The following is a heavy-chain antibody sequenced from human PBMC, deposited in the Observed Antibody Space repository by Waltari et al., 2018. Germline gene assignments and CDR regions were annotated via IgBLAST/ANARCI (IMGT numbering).Heavy chain of an antibody. Sequence: EVQLEESGGGLVQPGGSLRLSCAVSGFTFSSTWMSWVRQAPGKGLEWVANIKGDGSETYYVDSVKGRFTIFRDNTRNSLFLEMVGLRADDTAVYYCATYGPVATLGSWGQGTLVTVSS. CDR2: IKGDGSET. D-gene: IGHD2-21*01. J-gene: IGHJ4*02. CDR1: GFTFSSTW. V-gene: IGHV3-7*03. CDR3: ATYGPVATLGS.